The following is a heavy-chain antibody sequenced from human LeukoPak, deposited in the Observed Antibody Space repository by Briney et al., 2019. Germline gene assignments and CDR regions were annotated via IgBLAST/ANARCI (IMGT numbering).Heavy chain of an antibody. CDR3: ARQDSSSWYNFDY. Sequence: PSETLSLTCTVSGGSISSYYWSWIRQPPGKGLEWIGYIYYSGSTNYNPYLKSRVTISVDTSKNQFSLKLSSVTAADTAVYYCARQDSSSWYNFDYWGQGTLVTVSS. CDR1: GGSISSYY. D-gene: IGHD6-13*01. V-gene: IGHV4-59*01. J-gene: IGHJ4*02. CDR2: IYYSGST.